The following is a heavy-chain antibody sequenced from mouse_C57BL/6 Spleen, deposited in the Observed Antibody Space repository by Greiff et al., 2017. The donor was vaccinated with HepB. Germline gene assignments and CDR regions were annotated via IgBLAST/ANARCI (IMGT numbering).Heavy chain of an antibody. Sequence: VKLVESGAELVRPGASVTLSCKASGYTFTDYEMHWVKQTPVHGLEWIGAIDPETGGTAYNQKFKGKARLTADKSSSTAYMELRSLTSEDSAVYYCTSPLYGSDYWGQGTTLTVSS. CDR1: GYTFTDYE. CDR2: IDPETGGT. D-gene: IGHD1-1*01. J-gene: IGHJ2*01. CDR3: TSPLYGSDY. V-gene: IGHV1-15*01.